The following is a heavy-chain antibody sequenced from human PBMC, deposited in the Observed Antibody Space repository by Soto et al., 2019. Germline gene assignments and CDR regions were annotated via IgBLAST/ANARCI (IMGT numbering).Heavy chain of an antibody. Sequence: QLQLVESGGGVVQPGRSLRLSCAASGSTFSNYIMHCVRQAPGKGLEWVAFISYDGSNKDYADSVEGRFTISRDNSKNTLYLQLSSLRPEDTAVYYCAGGANYYYLGGWGQGTTVTVSS. D-gene: IGHD5-12*01. CDR3: AGGANYYYLGG. CDR2: ISYDGSNK. CDR1: GSTFSNYI. V-gene: IGHV3-30-3*01. J-gene: IGHJ6*02.